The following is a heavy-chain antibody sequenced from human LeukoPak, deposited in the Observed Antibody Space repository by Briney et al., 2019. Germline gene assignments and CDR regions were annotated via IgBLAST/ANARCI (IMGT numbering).Heavy chain of an antibody. Sequence: PGGSLRLSCVASGFTFSSYGMHWVRQVPGKGLEWVAFIRFDGANKYYADSVKGRFTISRDNSKNTLYLQMNSLRAEDTAVYYCAREVLTGYYLRGFDPWGQGTLVTVSS. CDR1: GFTFSSYG. J-gene: IGHJ5*02. V-gene: IGHV3-30*02. CDR3: AREVLTGYYLRGFDP. CDR2: IRFDGANK. D-gene: IGHD3-9*01.